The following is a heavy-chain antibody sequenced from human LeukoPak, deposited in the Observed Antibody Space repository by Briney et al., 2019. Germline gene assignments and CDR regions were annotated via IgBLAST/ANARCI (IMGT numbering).Heavy chain of an antibody. CDR1: GFTFSSYG. D-gene: IGHD1-14*01. CDR2: IWYDGSNK. Sequence: EGSLRLSCAASGFTFSSYGMHWVRQATGKGLEWVAVIWYDGSNKYYADSVKGRFTISRDHSKNTLYLQMNSLRAEDTAVYYWAKGTPAPDYWGQGTLVTVSS. CDR3: AKGTPAPDY. V-gene: IGHV3-33*06. J-gene: IGHJ4*02.